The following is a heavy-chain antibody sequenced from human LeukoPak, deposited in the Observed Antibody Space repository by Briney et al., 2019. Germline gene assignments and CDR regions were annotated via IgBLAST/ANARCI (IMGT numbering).Heavy chain of an antibody. V-gene: IGHV4-61*10. CDR3: ASRRMYSSSWYYEDY. Sequence: SQTLSLTCTVPGGSISSGSYYWSWIRQPAGKGLEWIGYIYYSRSTNYNPSLKSRVTISVDTSKNQFSLKLSSVTAADTAVYYCASRRMYSSSWYYEDYWGQGTLVTVSS. CDR2: IYYSRST. CDR1: GGSISSGSYY. J-gene: IGHJ4*02. D-gene: IGHD6-13*01.